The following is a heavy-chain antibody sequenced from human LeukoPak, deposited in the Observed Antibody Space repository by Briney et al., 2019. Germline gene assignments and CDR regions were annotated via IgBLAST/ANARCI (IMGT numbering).Heavy chain of an antibody. V-gene: IGHV4-39*07. CDR2: IYHSGNT. D-gene: IGHD3-10*01. J-gene: IGHJ4*02. Sequence: SETLSLTCAVSGGSIRSGGYYWGWIRQPPGKGLEWIGSIYHSGNTYYNPSLKSRVTISVDTSKNQFSLKLTSVTAADTAVYHCVNNLYGSGNYFVYWGQGTLVTVSS. CDR3: VNNLYGSGNYFVY. CDR1: GGSIRSGGYY.